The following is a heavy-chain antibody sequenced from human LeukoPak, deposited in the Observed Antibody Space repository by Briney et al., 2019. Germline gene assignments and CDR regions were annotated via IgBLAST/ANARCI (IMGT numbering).Heavy chain of an antibody. V-gene: IGHV3-30*03. Sequence: GGSLRLSCAASGFTFSSYGMHWVRQAPGKGLEWVAVISYDGSNKYYADSVKGRFTISRDNAKNSLYLQMNSLRAEDTAVYYCARDYGMDVWGQGTTVTVSS. CDR1: GFTFSSYG. CDR3: ARDYGMDV. J-gene: IGHJ6*02. CDR2: ISYDGSNK.